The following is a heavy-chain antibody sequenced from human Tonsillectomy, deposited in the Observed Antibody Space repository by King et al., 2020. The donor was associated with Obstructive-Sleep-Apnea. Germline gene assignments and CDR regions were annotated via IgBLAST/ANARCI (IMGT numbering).Heavy chain of an antibody. Sequence: LQLQESGPGLAKPSETLSLTCSVSGGAIATYNYFWGWIRQPPGKGLEWIASIYSNGKTYYSPSLGSRTTISVDTSNNQFTLKMNSVTAADTAVYFCAAECGPTGARWFDPWGQGTLVTVSS. CDR1: GGAIATYNYF. V-gene: IGHV4-39*06. D-gene: IGHD2-21*01. CDR3: AAECGPTGARWFDP. J-gene: IGHJ5*02. CDR2: IYSNGKT.